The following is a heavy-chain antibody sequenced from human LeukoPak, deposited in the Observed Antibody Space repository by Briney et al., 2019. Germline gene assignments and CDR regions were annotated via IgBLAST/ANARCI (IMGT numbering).Heavy chain of an antibody. CDR2: ISGSGGST. Sequence: PGGSLRLSYAASGFTFSSYAMSWVRQAPGKGLEWVSAISGSGGSTYYADSVKGRFTISRDNSKNTLYLQMNTLRVEDTAVYYCTRDLMDYDVSTGLHHYYMDVWGQGTTVTVSS. CDR3: TRDLMDYDVSTGLHHYYMDV. J-gene: IGHJ6*02. V-gene: IGHV3-23*01. CDR1: GFTFSSYA. D-gene: IGHD3-9*01.